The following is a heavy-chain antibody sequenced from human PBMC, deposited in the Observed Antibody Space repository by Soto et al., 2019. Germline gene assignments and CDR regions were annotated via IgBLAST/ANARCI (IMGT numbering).Heavy chain of an antibody. D-gene: IGHD1-26*01. CDR3: AKGKGVGATPDGANC. J-gene: IGHJ4*02. CDR2: VRSDGDTT. CDR1: GFTFSRYG. V-gene: IGHV3-23*01. Sequence: PGGSLRLSCAASGFTFSRYGMNWVRQAPGKGLEWVSGVRSDGDTTYNADSVKGRFTVSRDNFKNTVDLQMNSLRVEDTAVYYRAKGKGVGATPDGANCWGQGTLVTVSS.